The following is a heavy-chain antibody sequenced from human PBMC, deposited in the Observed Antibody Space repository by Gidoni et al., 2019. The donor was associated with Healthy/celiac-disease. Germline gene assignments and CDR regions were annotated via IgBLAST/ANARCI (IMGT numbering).Heavy chain of an antibody. CDR3: AKEGLVVPAAFMDV. CDR2: IRYDGSNK. J-gene: IGHJ6*03. Sequence: QVQLVESGGGVVQPGGSLRLSCAASGFTFSSSGMHWVRQAPGKGLEWVAFIRYDGSNKYYADSVKGRFTISRDNSKNTLYLQMNSLRAEDTAVYYCAKEGLVVPAAFMDVWGKGTTVTVSS. V-gene: IGHV3-30*02. D-gene: IGHD2-2*01. CDR1: GFTFSSSG.